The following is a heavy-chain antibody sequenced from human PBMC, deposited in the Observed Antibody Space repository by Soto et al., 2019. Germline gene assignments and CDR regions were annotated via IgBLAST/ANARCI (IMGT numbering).Heavy chain of an antibody. CDR3: VRLIGNSWLDF. D-gene: IGHD1-26*01. CDR1: GDSVSSNSVV. J-gene: IGHJ5*01. CDR2: TYYRSKWFY. V-gene: IGHV6-1*01. Sequence: SQTLSLTCAISGDSVSSNSVVWNWIRQSPSRGLEWLGRTYYRSKWFYEYAVSVKSRIAINPDTSKNQFSLHLNSVTPEDTAVYYCVRLIGNSWLDFWGQGTLVTGSS.